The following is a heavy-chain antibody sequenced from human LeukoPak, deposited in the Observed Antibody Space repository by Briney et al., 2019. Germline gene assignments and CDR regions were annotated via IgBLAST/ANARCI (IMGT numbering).Heavy chain of an antibody. Sequence: GGSLRLSCAVSGFRVTNDYMNWVRQAPGKGLEWVSIIYSGGSTYYADSVKGRFTISRDNSKNTLYLQMNSLRAEDTAVYYCVRVFRDYLEAFDIWGQGTMVTVSS. V-gene: IGHV3-66*01. J-gene: IGHJ3*02. CDR2: IYSGGST. D-gene: IGHD4-11*01. CDR3: VRVFRDYLEAFDI. CDR1: GFRVTNDY.